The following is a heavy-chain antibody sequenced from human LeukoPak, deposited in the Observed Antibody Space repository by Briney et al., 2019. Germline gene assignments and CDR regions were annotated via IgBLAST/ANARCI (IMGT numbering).Heavy chain of an antibody. CDR2: IYHSGST. Sequence: SETLSLTCTVSGGSISSGGYYWSWIRQPPGKGLEWIGYIYHSGSTYYNPSLKSRVTISVDRSKNQFSLKLSSVTAADTAVYYCVRDLGIRNYWGQGTLVTVSS. CDR3: VRDLGIRNY. V-gene: IGHV4-30-2*01. J-gene: IGHJ4*02. D-gene: IGHD3-3*02. CDR1: GGSISSGGYY.